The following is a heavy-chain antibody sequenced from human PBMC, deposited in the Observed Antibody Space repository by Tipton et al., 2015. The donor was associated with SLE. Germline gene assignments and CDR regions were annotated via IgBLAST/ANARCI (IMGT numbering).Heavy chain of an antibody. J-gene: IGHJ4*02. CDR1: GYSISSGYY. CDR2: TYHSGST. V-gene: IGHV4-38-2*02. CDR3: ARGRPPFDY. Sequence: TLSLTCTVSGYSISSGYYWGWIRQPPGKGLEWIGSTYHSGSTNYNPSLKSRVTISVDTSKNQFSLKLSSVTAADTAVYYCARGRPPFDYWGQGTLVTVSS.